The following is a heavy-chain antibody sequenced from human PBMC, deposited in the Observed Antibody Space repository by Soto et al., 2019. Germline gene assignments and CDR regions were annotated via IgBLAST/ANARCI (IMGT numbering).Heavy chain of an antibody. V-gene: IGHV4-39*02. J-gene: IGHJ4*02. CDR2: IYYSGST. D-gene: IGHD2-15*01. Sequence: SETLSLTCTVSGGSISSSAYYWGWIRQPPGKGLEWIGSIYYSGSTYYNPSLKSRVTISVDTSKNHFSLKLTSVTAADTAVYYCANRRGYCSGGACFPFDYWGQGTLVTVSS. CDR3: ANRRGYCSGGACFPFDY. CDR1: GGSISSSAYY.